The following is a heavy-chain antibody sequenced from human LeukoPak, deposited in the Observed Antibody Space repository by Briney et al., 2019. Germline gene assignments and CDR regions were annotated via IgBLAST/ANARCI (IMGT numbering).Heavy chain of an antibody. CDR3: ARRVDATRWFDP. CDR1: GFTFSDYF. D-gene: IGHD2-15*01. Sequence: GGSLRLSCSPSGFTFSDYFMHWVRQAPGEGLVWVSRINGDGTTTIYADSVKGRFTISRDNAKNTLYLQMNSLRAEDTAIYYCARRVDATRWFDPWGQGTLVTVSS. CDR2: INGDGTTT. J-gene: IGHJ5*02. V-gene: IGHV3-74*01.